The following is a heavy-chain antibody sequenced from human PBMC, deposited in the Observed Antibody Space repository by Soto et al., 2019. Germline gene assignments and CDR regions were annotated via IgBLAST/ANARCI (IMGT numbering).Heavy chain of an antibody. J-gene: IGHJ4*02. D-gene: IGHD3-22*01. CDR3: ARRRDSSGYTYFDY. CDR1: GFTFNKYA. CDR2: ISGSGGST. Sequence: GGSLRLSCASSGFTFNKYAMNWVRQAPGKGLEWVSGISGSGGSTNYADSVKGRFTISRDNSKNTLNLQMNSLRDEDTAMYYCARRRDSSGYTYFDYWGQGTLVTVSS. V-gene: IGHV3-23*01.